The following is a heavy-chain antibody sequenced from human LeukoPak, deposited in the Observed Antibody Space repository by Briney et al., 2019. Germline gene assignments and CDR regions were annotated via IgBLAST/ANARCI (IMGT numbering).Heavy chain of an antibody. CDR1: GFTFSSYS. CDR3: ARDVHPYYDILTGYYSDWYFDL. Sequence: PGGSLRLSCAASGFTFSSYSMNWVRQAPGKGLEWVSYISSSGSTIYYADSVKGRFTISRDNAKNSLYLQMNSLRAEDTAVYYCARDVHPYYDILTGYYSDWYFDLWGRGTLVTVSS. V-gene: IGHV3-48*04. D-gene: IGHD3-9*01. CDR2: ISSSGSTI. J-gene: IGHJ2*01.